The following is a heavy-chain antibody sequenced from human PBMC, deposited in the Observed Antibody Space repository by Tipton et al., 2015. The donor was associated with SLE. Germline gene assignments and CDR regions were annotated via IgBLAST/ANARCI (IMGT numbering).Heavy chain of an antibody. V-gene: IGHV4-39*07. CDR1: GGSISRGFFY. CDR2: ISYTGAT. J-gene: IGHJ4*02. Sequence: TLSLTCSVSGGSISRGFFYWGWIRQSPGKGLECIGSISYTGATYYNLSLKSRVTISVDTSKNQFSLKLSYVTAADTAVYYCARMGYAFWTNYADYWGQGTLVTVSS. CDR3: ARMGYAFWTNYADY. D-gene: IGHD3-3*01.